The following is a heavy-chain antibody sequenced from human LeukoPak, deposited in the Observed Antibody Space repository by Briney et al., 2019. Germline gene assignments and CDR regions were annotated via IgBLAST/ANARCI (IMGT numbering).Heavy chain of an antibody. V-gene: IGHV4-4*07. CDR3: ARESGTYYYGSRSYLNNIKQFDY. J-gene: IGHJ4*02. CDR2: IYTSGSN. CDR1: GGSISSYY. D-gene: IGHD3-10*01. Sequence: SETLSLTCTVSGGSISSYYWSWIRQPAGKGLEWIGRIYTSGSNNYNPSLKSRVTMSVDTSKNQFSLKLSSVTAADTAVYYCARESGTYYYGSRSYLNNIKQFDYWGQGTLVTVSS.